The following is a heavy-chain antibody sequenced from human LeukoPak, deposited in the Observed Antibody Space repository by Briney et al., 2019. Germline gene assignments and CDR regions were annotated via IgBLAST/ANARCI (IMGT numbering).Heavy chain of an antibody. CDR1: GFTFSSYS. V-gene: IGHV3-21*01. CDR3: ARDRIVVVPAAHYFDY. J-gene: IGHJ4*02. D-gene: IGHD2-2*01. CDR2: ISSSSSYI. Sequence: KPGGSLRLSCAASGFTFSSYSMNWVRQAPGKGLEWVSSISSSSSYIYYADSVKGRFTISRDNAKNSLYLQMSSLRAEDTAVYYCARDRIVVVPAAHYFDYWGQGTLVTVSS.